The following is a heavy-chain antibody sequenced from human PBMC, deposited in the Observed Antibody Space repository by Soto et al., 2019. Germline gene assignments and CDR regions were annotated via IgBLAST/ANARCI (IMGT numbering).Heavy chain of an antibody. V-gene: IGHV3-33*06. CDR1: GFTFSSYG. CDR3: AKTSHYYYYYMDV. Sequence: PGGSLRLSCAASGFTFSSYGMHWVRQAPGKGLEWVAVIWYDGSNKYYADSVKGRFTISRDNSKNTLYLQMNSLRAEDTAVYYCAKTSHYYYYYMDVWGKGTTVTVSS. J-gene: IGHJ6*03. CDR2: IWYDGSNK. D-gene: IGHD6-6*01.